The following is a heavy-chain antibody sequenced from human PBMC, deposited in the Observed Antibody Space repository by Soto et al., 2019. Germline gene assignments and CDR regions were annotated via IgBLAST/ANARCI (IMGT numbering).Heavy chain of an antibody. CDR3: SRENDYSTGWCTGTDY. Sequence: QVQLVESGGGVVQPGRSLRLSCAASGFSFSNYAMYWVRQAPGKGLEWVAVIKYDGSDKYYADSVKGRFTISRDNSKNPVYLQMNSVRAVDTAVYYCSRENDYSTGWCTGTDYWGQGTLVTFSS. CDR1: GFSFSNYA. D-gene: IGHD6-19*01. CDR2: IKYDGSDK. J-gene: IGHJ4*02. V-gene: IGHV3-30-3*01.